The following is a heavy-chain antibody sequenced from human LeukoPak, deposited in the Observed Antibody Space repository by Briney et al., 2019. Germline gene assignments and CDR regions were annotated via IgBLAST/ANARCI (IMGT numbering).Heavy chain of an antibody. D-gene: IGHD2-2*01. V-gene: IGHV3-23*01. CDR1: GFTFNNYA. J-gene: IGHJ4*02. CDR2: INTGGGT. Sequence: GGSLRLSCAASGFTFNNYAMTWVRQAPGKRLEWVSTINTGGGTYYADSVRGRFTMSRDNSRNTLFLQMNTLRAEDTAVYFCARDMHEYYFDYWGQGTLVTVSS. CDR3: ARDMHEYYFDY.